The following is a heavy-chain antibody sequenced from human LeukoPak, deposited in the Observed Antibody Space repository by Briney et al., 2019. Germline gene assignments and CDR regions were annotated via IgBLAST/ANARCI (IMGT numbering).Heavy chain of an antibody. J-gene: IGHJ4*02. Sequence: SETLSLTCTVSGGSISSYYWSWIRRPPGKGLEWIGYIYYSGSTNYNPSLKSRVTISVDTSKNQFSLKLSSVTAADTAVYYCARGSSWPYYFDYWGRGTLVTVSS. CDR3: ARGSSWPYYFDY. V-gene: IGHV4-59*01. CDR1: GGSISSYY. D-gene: IGHD6-13*01. CDR2: IYYSGST.